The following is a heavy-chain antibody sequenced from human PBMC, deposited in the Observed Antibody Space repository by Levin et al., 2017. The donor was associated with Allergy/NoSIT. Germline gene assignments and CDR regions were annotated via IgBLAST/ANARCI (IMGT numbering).Heavy chain of an antibody. CDR3: AKVRATGVWYFDY. CDR1: GFTFSTYA. J-gene: IGHJ4*02. D-gene: IGHD1-14*01. V-gene: IGHV3-23*01. CDR2: ISASDGST. Sequence: GGSLRLSCAASGFTFSTYAMNWVRLAPGKGLDWVSAISASDGSTYYADSVRGRFTISRDNSKNTLYLQMNSLRAEDTAVYYCAKVRATGVWYFDYWGQGTLVTVSS.